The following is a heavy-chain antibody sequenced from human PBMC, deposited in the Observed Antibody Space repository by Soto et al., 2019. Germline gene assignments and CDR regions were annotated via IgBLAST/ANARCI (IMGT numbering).Heavy chain of an antibody. J-gene: IGHJ4*02. CDR3: LRSHGCY. CDR2: ISYSGIA. D-gene: IGHD3-10*01. V-gene: IGHV4-61*01. CDR1: GGSVSSSPYH. Sequence: QVQLQESGPGLVKTSETLSLTCTVSGGSVSSSPYHWNWVRRPPGKGLEWIGHISYSGIASYNPSLRGRVTMSTDTSKNQFSLRLTSVTAADTAVYYCLRSHGCYWGQGTLVTVSS.